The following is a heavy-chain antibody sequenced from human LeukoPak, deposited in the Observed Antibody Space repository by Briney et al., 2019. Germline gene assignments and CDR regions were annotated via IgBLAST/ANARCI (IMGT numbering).Heavy chain of an antibody. D-gene: IGHD5-18*01. V-gene: IGHV4-59*01. J-gene: IGHJ3*02. CDR1: GGSISSYY. CDR2: IYYSGST. CDR3: ARVQLDAFDI. Sequence: SETLSLTCTVSGGSISSYYWSWIRQPPGKGLEWIGYIYYSGSTNYNPSLKSRVTISVDTSKNQFSLKLSSVTAADTAVYYCARVQLDAFDIWGQGTMVTVSS.